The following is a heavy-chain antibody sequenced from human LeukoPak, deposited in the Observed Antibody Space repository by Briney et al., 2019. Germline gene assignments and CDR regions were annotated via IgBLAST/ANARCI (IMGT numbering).Heavy chain of an antibody. CDR2: ISGSGGST. D-gene: IGHD2-2*01. V-gene: IGHV3-23*01. CDR1: GFTFSSYA. CDR3: AKVLGYCSSTSCAGAFDI. J-gene: IGHJ3*02. Sequence: LSGGSLRLSCAASGFTFSSYAMSWVRQAPGKGLEWVSAISGSGGSTYYADSVKGRFTISRDNSKNTLYLQMNSLRAEDTAVYYCAKVLGYCSSTSCAGAFDIWGQGTMVTVSS.